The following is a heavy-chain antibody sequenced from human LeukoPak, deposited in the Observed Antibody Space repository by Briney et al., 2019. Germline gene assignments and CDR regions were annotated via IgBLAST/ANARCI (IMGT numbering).Heavy chain of an antibody. CDR2: IYYFGNT. J-gene: IGHJ6*03. V-gene: IGHV4-39*07. D-gene: IGHD3-22*01. Sequence: PSETLSLTCTVSGGSIISSSYYGGWIRQPPGKGLEWIGSIYYFGNTDYQPSLKSRVTISVDTSKNQFSLRLSSVTAADTAVYYCARDRFDDSSGYYYHYYYYMDVWGKGTTVTVSS. CDR3: ARDRFDDSSGYYYHYYYYMDV. CDR1: GGSIISSSYY.